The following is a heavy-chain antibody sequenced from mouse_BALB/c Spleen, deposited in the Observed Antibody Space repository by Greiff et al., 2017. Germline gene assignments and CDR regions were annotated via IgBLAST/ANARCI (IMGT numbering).Heavy chain of an antibody. CDR2: ISTYYGDA. J-gene: IGHJ4*01. D-gene: IGHD2-2*01. Sequence: VQLQQSGAELVRPGVSVKISCKGSGYTFTDYAMHWVKQSHAKSLEWIGVISTYYGDASYNQKFKGKATMTVDKSSSTAYMELARLTSEDSAIYYCARGGYYGYDKAMDYWGQGTSVTVSS. CDR3: ARGGYYGYDKAMDY. CDR1: GYTFTDYA. V-gene: IGHV1S137*01.